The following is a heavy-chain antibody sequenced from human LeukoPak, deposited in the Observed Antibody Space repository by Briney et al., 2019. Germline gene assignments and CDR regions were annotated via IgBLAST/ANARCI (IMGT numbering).Heavy chain of an antibody. CDR2: INPNSGGT. CDR3: ARGLRGSGSYGFDY. Sequence: ASVKVSCKASGYTFTGYYMHWVRQAPGQGLEWMGRINPNSGGTNYAQKFQGRVTMTRNTSISTAYMELSSLRSEDTAVYYCARGLRGSGSYGFDYWGQGTLVTVSS. CDR1: GYTFTGYY. V-gene: IGHV1-2*06. D-gene: IGHD1-26*01. J-gene: IGHJ4*02.